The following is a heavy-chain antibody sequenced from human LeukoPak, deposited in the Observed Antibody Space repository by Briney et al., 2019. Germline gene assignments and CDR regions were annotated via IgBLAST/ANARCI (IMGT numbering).Heavy chain of an antibody. Sequence: PGGSLILACAAARFTVSSSYMSSVRQAPGKGLEFVSVIYSGVSTYYADSVKGGFTISRDNYKNTLYLQMNSVRAEDTAVYNCARVTVTTTSDYFDYWGQGTLVTVSS. CDR1: RFTVSSSY. J-gene: IGHJ4*02. D-gene: IGHD4-17*01. CDR2: IYSGVST. V-gene: IGHV3-53*01. CDR3: ARVTVTTTSDYFDY.